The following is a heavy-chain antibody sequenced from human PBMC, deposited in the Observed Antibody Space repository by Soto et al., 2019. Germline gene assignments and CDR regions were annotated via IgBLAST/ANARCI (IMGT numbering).Heavy chain of an antibody. V-gene: IGHV3-23*01. Sequence: GGSLRLSCAASGFTFSSYAMSWVRQAPGKGLEWVSAISGSGGSTYYADSVKGRFTISRDNSKNTLYLQMNSLRAEDTAVYYCAKDQIMITFGGVPLDYWGQGTLVTVSS. J-gene: IGHJ4*02. D-gene: IGHD3-16*01. CDR2: ISGSGGST. CDR1: GFTFSSYA. CDR3: AKDQIMITFGGVPLDY.